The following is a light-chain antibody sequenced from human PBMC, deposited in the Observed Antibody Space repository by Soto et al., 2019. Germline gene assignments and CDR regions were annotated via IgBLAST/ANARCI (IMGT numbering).Light chain of an antibody. CDR1: GNDVGAYKY. V-gene: IGLV2-11*01. J-gene: IGLJ1*01. CDR3: CSYAGGYTYL. Sequence: QSPLTQPRSVSGAAGRSVTIACTGTGNDVGAYKYVSWYQQHPGRPTKLMIYDVARWPSGVPDRFSGSKSGNTASLTISGLQAEDAADYFGCSYAGGYTYLFGTGTKV. CDR2: DVA.